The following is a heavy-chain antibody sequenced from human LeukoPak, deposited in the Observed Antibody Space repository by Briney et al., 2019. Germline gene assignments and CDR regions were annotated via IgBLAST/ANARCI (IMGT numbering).Heavy chain of an antibody. CDR2: ISSSSSYI. CDR3: AREGYCSGGSCYAPSAEYFQH. D-gene: IGHD2-15*01. Sequence: GGSLRLSCAASGFTFSNYAMSWVRQAPGKGLEWVSSISSSSSYIYYADSVKGRFTISRDNAKNSLYLQMNSLRAEDTAVYYCAREGYCSGGSCYAPSAEYFQHWGQGTLVTVSS. CDR1: GFTFSNYA. V-gene: IGHV3-21*01. J-gene: IGHJ1*01.